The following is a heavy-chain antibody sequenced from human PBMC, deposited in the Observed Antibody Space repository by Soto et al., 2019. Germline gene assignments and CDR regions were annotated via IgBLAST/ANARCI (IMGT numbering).Heavy chain of an antibody. CDR1: RFTFSDYY. V-gene: IGHV3-11*06. Sequence: PGGSLRLSCAASRFTFSDYYMSWIRQAPGKGLEWVSYISSSSSYTNYADSVKGRFTISRDNAKNSLYLQMNSLRAEDTAVYYCARDELRIRYAFDIWGQGTMVTVSS. J-gene: IGHJ3*02. CDR2: ISSSSSYT. D-gene: IGHD4-17*01. CDR3: ARDELRIRYAFDI.